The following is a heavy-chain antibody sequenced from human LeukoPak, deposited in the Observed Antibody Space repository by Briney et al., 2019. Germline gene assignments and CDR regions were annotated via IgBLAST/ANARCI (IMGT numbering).Heavy chain of an antibody. CDR3: AIGIVMVPAAGDSFDI. CDR1: GFPFSNYA. V-gene: IGHV3-23*01. J-gene: IGHJ3*02. D-gene: IGHD2-2*01. Sequence: GSLRLSCAASGFPFSNYAMTWVRQAPGKGLEGVSAISGSSGSTYYADSVKGRFTISRDNSKNTLHLQMNSLIADVTAVYYCAIGIVMVPAAGDSFDIWGQGTMVTVSS. CDR2: ISGSSGST.